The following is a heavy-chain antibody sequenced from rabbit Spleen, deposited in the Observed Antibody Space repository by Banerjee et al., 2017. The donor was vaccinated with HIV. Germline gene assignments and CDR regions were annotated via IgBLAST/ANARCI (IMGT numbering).Heavy chain of an antibody. CDR3: AKDMGVAAGYFFNL. CDR2: IEPIFGNT. Sequence: QEQLVESGGGLVQPGGSLKLSCKASGFDFSNYGVSWVRQAPGKGLEWIGYIEPIFGNTYYANWVNGRFTISSHNAPNTLYLELSSLTAADTATYFCAKDMGVAAGYFFNLWGPGTLVTVS. CDR1: GFDFSNYG. V-gene: IGHV1S47*01. D-gene: IGHD4-1*01. J-gene: IGHJ4*01.